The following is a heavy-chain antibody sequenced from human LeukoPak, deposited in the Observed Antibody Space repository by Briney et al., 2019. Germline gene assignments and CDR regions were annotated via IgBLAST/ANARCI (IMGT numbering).Heavy chain of an antibody. CDR1: GGSFSGYY. CDR2: INHSGST. V-gene: IGHV4-34*01. CDR3: ARGGDVDYDC. D-gene: IGHD3-10*01. J-gene: IGHJ4*02. Sequence: PSETLSLTCAVYGGSFSGYYWSWIRQPPGKGLEWIGEINHSGSTNYNPSLKSRVTISVDTSKNQFSLKLSSVTAEDTAVYYCARGGDVDYDCWGQGTLVTVSS.